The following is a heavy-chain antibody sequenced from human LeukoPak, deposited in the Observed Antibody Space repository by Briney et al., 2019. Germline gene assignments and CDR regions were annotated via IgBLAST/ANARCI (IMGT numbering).Heavy chain of an antibody. CDR2: IYSGGST. V-gene: IGHV3-66*02. Sequence: GGSLRLSCAASGFTVSSNYMSWVRQAPGKGLEWVSVIYSGGSTYYAGSVKGRFTISRDNSKNTLYLQMNSLRAEDTAVYYCARAVSGWYFDYWGQGTLVTVSS. CDR1: GFTVSSNY. D-gene: IGHD6-19*01. J-gene: IGHJ4*02. CDR3: ARAVSGWYFDY.